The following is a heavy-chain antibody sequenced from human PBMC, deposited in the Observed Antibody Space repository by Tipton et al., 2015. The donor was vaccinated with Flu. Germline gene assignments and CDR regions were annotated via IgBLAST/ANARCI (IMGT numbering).Heavy chain of an antibody. D-gene: IGHD1-7*01. CDR1: GGSISSSSYY. Sequence: TLSLTCAVSGGSISSSSYYWGWIRQPPGKGLEWIGSIYYSGSTNYNPSLKSRVTISVDTSKNQFSLKLSSVTAADTAVYYCARGLHITGTTTNWFDPWGQGTLVTVSS. CDR2: IYYSGST. CDR3: ARGLHITGTTTNWFDP. J-gene: IGHJ5*02. V-gene: IGHV4-39*07.